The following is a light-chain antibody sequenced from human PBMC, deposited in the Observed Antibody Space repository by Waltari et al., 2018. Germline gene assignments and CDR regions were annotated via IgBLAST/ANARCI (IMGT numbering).Light chain of an antibody. V-gene: IGLV2-23*02. CDR3: CSYASNDTVFYV. J-gene: IGLJ1*01. CDR2: EVS. CDR1: SSDVGKYDL. Sequence: QSALTQPASVSESPGQSVTISCTGTSSDVGKYDLVSWYQQHPGKAPKVLIYEVSKRPSGVSNRFSGSKSGNTASLTISGLQAEDEADYYCCSYASNDTVFYVFGVGTKVTVL.